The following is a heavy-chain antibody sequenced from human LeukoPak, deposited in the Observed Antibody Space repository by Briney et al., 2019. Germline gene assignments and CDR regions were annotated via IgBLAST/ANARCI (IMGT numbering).Heavy chain of an antibody. CDR3: ATLGYYYGSGSDKYYFDY. D-gene: IGHD3-10*01. CDR2: ISGYNGNT. CDR1: GYIFTNYG. J-gene: IGHJ4*02. V-gene: IGHV1-18*01. Sequence: ASVKVSCKASGYIFTNYGISWVRQAPGQGLEWMGWISGYNGNTNYAQKVQGRVTMTEDTSTDTAYMELSSLRSEDTAVYYCATLGYYYGSGSDKYYFDYWGQGTLVTVSS.